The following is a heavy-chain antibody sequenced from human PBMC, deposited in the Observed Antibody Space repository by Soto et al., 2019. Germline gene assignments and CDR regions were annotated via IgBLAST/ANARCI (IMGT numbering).Heavy chain of an antibody. Sequence: GASVKVSCKASGYTFTSYGISWVRQAPGQGLEWMGWISAYNGNTNYAQKLQGRFTMTTDTSTSTAYMELRSLSFDDTAVYYCASQWPTDAFDIWGQGTMVTVAS. CDR1: GYTFTSYG. V-gene: IGHV1-18*01. CDR3: ASQWPTDAFDI. CDR2: ISAYNGNT. D-gene: IGHD6-19*01. J-gene: IGHJ3*02.